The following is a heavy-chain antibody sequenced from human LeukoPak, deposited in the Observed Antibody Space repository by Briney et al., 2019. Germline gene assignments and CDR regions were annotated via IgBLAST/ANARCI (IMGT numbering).Heavy chain of an antibody. Sequence: PSETLSLTCTVSGGSISGQLWTWIRQPAGKGLERIGRINTSGSTRYSPSLNSRVTMSVDTSKRQFSLNLRSVTAADTAVYYCARGLSSDYDFNWFDSWGRGTLVTVSS. CDR3: ARGLSSDYDFNWFDS. V-gene: IGHV4-4*07. CDR1: GGSISGQL. D-gene: IGHD3-3*01. CDR2: INTSGST. J-gene: IGHJ5*01.